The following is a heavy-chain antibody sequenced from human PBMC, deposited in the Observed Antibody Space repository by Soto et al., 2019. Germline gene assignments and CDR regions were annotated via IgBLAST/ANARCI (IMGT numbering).Heavy chain of an antibody. D-gene: IGHD2-21*01. CDR3: ASERYCLPSRCSPTWFDS. V-gene: IGHV4-30-4*01. Sequence: QVHLLESGPGLVKPSQTLSLTCSVSGDSISTVDYFWAWIRQPPGQALEYIGYIYKSTTTYYNPSFEGLVAISLNTSKSQHSINVSSVTAADAAVYFCASERYCLPSRCSPTWFDSWGQGTLVTVSS. J-gene: IGHJ5*01. CDR2: IYKSTTT. CDR1: GDSISTVDYF.